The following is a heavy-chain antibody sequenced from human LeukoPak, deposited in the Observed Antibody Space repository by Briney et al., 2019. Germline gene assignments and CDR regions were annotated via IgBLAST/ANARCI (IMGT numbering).Heavy chain of an antibody. D-gene: IGHD6-19*01. V-gene: IGHV4-59*12. CDR1: GASINNYY. CDR3: AREPTYSSGWLYYYYYGMDV. CDR2: IYYSGTT. J-gene: IGHJ6*02. Sequence: PSETLSLTCTVSGASINNYYWSWIRQPPGKGLEWIGNIYYSGTTNYNPSLKSRVTMSVDTSKNQFSLKLSSVTAADTAVYYCAREPTYSSGWLYYYYYGMDVWGQGTTVTVSS.